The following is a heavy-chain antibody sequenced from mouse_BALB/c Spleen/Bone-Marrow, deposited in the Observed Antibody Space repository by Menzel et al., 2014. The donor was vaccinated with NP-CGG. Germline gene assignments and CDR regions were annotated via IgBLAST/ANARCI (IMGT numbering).Heavy chain of an antibody. Sequence: VQLKQSGAELVKPGASVKLSCTASGFNIKDTYMHWVKQRPEQGLEWIGRIDPANGNTKYDPKFQGKATITADTSSNTAYLQPSSLTSEDTAVYYCARSLYDGYFSWFAYWDQGTLVTVSA. J-gene: IGHJ3*01. V-gene: IGHV14-3*02. D-gene: IGHD2-3*01. CDR2: IDPANGNT. CDR1: GFNIKDTY. CDR3: ARSLYDGYFSWFAY.